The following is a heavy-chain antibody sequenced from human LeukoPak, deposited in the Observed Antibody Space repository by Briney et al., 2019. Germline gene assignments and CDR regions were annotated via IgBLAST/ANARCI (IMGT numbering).Heavy chain of an antibody. CDR3: ARVGYSSRNWFDP. CDR2: IIPIFGTA. CDR1: GGTFSSYA. J-gene: IGHJ5*02. V-gene: IGHV1-69*01. D-gene: IGHD6-19*01. Sequence: SVKVSCKASGGTFSSYAISWVRQAPGQGLEWMGGIIPIFGTANYAQKFQGRVTIAADESTSTAYMELSSLRSEDTTVYYCARVGYSSRNWFDPWGQGTLVTVSS.